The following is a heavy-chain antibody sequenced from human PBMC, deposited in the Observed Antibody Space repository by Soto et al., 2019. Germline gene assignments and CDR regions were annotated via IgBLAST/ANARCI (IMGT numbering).Heavy chain of an antibody. CDR2: IIPIFGTA. J-gene: IGHJ5*02. CDR3: ARGIVVVTATPYNWFDP. Sequence: QVQLVQSGAEVKKPGSSVKVSCKASGGTFSSYAISWVRQAPGQGLEWMGGIIPIFGTANYAQKFQGRVTITADESTRTAYMELSSLRSEDTAVYYCARGIVVVTATPYNWFDPWGQGTLVTVSS. V-gene: IGHV1-69*01. CDR1: GGTFSSYA. D-gene: IGHD2-21*02.